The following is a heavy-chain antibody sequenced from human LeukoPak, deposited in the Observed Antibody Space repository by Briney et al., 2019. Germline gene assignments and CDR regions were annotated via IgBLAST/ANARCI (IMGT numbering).Heavy chain of an antibody. CDR3: ARVASGSPNYYYDGLDV. Sequence: GGSLRLSRAASGFTFSSYAMHWVRQAPGKGLEWVAVISYDGSNKYYTDSVKGRFIISRDNSKNTLYLQMNSLRAEDTAVYYCARVASGSPNYYYDGLDVWGQGTTVTVSS. J-gene: IGHJ6*02. CDR2: ISYDGSNK. CDR1: GFTFSSYA. D-gene: IGHD3-10*01. V-gene: IGHV3-30*04.